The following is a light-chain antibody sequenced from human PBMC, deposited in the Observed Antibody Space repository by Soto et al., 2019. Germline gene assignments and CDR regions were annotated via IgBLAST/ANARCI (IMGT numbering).Light chain of an antibody. J-gene: IGLJ1*01. CDR1: ISDIGDYDY. V-gene: IGLV2-14*01. Sequence: QSALTQQASVSGSPGPSITISCTGSISDIGDYDYVSWYQQHPGKAPKVLISEVSNRPSGVSNRFSGSTSGNTASLTISGLQAEDEADYYCNSYATGNTRVFGTGTKVTVL. CDR2: EVS. CDR3: NSYATGNTRV.